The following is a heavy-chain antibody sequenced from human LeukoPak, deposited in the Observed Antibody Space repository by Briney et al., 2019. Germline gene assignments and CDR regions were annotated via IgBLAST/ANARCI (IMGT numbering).Heavy chain of an antibody. V-gene: IGHV3-48*03. Sequence: QPGGSPRLSCAVSGFTFSGYEMNWFRQAPAKGLEWVSYISSDGSDIYYADSVRGRFTISRDNSKNSLYLDMNTLSAEDTAVYYCASGFGLGDCYWGQGTLVTVSS. CDR2: ISSDGSDI. CDR1: GFTFSGYE. CDR3: ASGFGLGDCY. J-gene: IGHJ4*02. D-gene: IGHD3-10*01.